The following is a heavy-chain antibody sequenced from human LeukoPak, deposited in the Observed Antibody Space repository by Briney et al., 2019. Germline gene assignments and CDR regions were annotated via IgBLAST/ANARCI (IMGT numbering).Heavy chain of an antibody. Sequence: QAGGSLRLSCAASGFTFATYVMTWVRQAPGKGLEWVSSVGGDGRVTYYADSVKGRFTISRDNSENTIFLQMNSLRVEDTAVYYCAKGISADGYNFERGADYWGQGAQVIVSS. CDR3: AKGISADGYNFERGADY. CDR2: VGGDGRVT. CDR1: GFTFATYV. V-gene: IGHV3-23*01. J-gene: IGHJ4*02. D-gene: IGHD1-1*01.